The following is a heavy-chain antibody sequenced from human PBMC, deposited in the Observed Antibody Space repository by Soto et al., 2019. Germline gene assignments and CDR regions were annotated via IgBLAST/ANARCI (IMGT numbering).Heavy chain of an antibody. Sequence: GSVKVSFKASGYPFTGYYIHLVRQAPGQGLERMGWIDPNSGGTNYAQKFQGRVTMTRDTSISTAYMELSRLRAEDTAVYYCAKDQCPDGSCYLREAAGFDDWGQGTMVTVSS. CDR3: AKDQCPDGSCYLREAAGFDD. J-gene: IGHJ4*02. CDR1: GYPFTGYY. V-gene: IGHV1-2*02. D-gene: IGHD2-8*01. CDR2: IDPNSGGT.